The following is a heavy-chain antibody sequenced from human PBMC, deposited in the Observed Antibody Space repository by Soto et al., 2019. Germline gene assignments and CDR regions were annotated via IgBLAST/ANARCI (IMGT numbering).Heavy chain of an antibody. D-gene: IGHD6-19*01. V-gene: IGHV4-34*01. CDR2: INHSGST. Sequence: QVQLQQWGAGLLKPSETLSLTCAVYGGSFSGYYWSWIRQPPGKGLEWIGEINHSGSTNYNPSLKMRVTKSVDTSKNQFSLKLSSVTAADTAVYYCARCAYSSGWYYFDYWGQGTLVTVSS. CDR3: ARCAYSSGWYYFDY. CDR1: GGSFSGYY. J-gene: IGHJ4*02.